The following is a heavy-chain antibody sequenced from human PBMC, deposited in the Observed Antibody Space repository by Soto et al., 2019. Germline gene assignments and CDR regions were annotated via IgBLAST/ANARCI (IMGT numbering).Heavy chain of an antibody. V-gene: IGHV1-69*13. CDR3: AIGDFIDGYSYGVPSDY. CDR1: GGTFSSYA. D-gene: IGHD5-18*01. J-gene: IGHJ4*02. Sequence: SVKVSCKASGGTFSSYAISWVRQAPGQGLEWMGGIIPIFGTANYAQKFQGRVTITADESTSTAYMELSSLRSEDTAVYYCAIGDFIDGYSYGVPSDYWGQGALVTVSS. CDR2: IIPIFGTA.